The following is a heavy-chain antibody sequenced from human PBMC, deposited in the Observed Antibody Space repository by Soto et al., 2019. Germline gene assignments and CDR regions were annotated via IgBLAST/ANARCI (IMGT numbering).Heavy chain of an antibody. D-gene: IGHD2-15*01. CDR1: GFTFSSCT. J-gene: IGHJ6*02. CDR3: SCCSGGACHQNYGMDV. V-gene: IGHV3-21*01. CDR2: ISPSTSHI. Sequence: EVHLVESGGGLVKPGGSLRLSCAVSGFTFSSCTMNWVRQAPGKGLEWVSSISPSTSHIYYADSVKGRFTISRDNAKNSLFLQMHSLRAEDTAVYYCSCCSGGACHQNYGMDVWGQGTTVTVSS.